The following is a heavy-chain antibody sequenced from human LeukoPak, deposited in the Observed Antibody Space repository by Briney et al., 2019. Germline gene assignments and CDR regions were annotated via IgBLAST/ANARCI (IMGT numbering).Heavy chain of an antibody. V-gene: IGHV4-59*08. J-gene: IGHJ4*02. CDR3: ARRSAAGYFDY. Sequence: PSETLSLTCTVSGGSISSHYWSWIRQPPGKGLEWIGCIYYSGNTNYNPSLESRVTISVDTSKNQFSLKLSSVTAADTAVYYCARRSAAGYFDYWGQGTLVTVSS. CDR2: IYYSGNT. CDR1: GGSISSHY. D-gene: IGHD6-13*01.